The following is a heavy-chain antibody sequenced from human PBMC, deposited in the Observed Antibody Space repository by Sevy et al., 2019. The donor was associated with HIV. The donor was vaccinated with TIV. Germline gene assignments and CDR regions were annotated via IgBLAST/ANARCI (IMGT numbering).Heavy chain of an antibody. CDR1: GFTFSDHY. J-gene: IGHJ4*02. V-gene: IGHV3-72*01. CDR3: ATHAGIAAAGRVFDY. Sequence: GGSLRLSCVASGFTFSDHYMEWVRQAPGKGLEWVGRTRNKADGYTTEYAASVKGRFTISRDDSKNSLYVQMNSLKTKDMAVYYCATHAGIAAAGRVFDYWGQGTLVTVSS. D-gene: IGHD6-13*01. CDR2: TRNKADGYTT.